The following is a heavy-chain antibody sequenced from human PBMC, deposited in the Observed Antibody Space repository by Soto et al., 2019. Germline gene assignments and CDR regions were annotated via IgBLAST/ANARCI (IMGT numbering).Heavy chain of an antibody. CDR1: GYTFTSYG. CDR2: ISAYNGNT. J-gene: IGHJ6*02. CDR3: AREGWWQQLAVYYSYGMDV. V-gene: IGHV1-18*01. Sequence: QVQLVQSGAEVKKPGASVEVACKASGYTFTSYGISWVRQAPGQGLEWMGWISAYNGNTNYAQKLQGRVTMTTDTSTSTAYMELSSLRSDDTPVYYCAREGWWQQLAVYYSYGMDVWGQGTTVTVSS. D-gene: IGHD6-13*01.